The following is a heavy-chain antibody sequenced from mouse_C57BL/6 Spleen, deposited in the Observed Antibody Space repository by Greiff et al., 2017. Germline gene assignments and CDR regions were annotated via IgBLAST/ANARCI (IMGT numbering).Heavy chain of an antibody. CDR2: IDPSDSYT. CDR3: ARRGYDYDVLDY. V-gene: IGHV1-69*01. J-gene: IGHJ2*01. D-gene: IGHD2-4*01. Sequence: VQLQQPGAELVMPGASVKLSCKASGYTFTSYWMHWVKQRPGQGLEWIGEIDPSDSYTNYNQKFKGKSTLTVDKSSSTAYMQLSSLTSEDSAVYYCARRGYDYDVLDYWGQGTTLTVSS. CDR1: GYTFTSYW.